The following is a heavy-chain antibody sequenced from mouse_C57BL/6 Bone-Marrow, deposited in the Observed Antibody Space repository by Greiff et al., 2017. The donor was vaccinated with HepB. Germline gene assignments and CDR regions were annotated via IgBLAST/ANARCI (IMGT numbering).Heavy chain of an antibody. D-gene: IGHD2-5*01. V-gene: IGHV1-82*01. CDR1: GYAFSSSW. J-gene: IGHJ3*01. Sequence: VKLMESGPELVKPGASVKISCKASGYAFSSSWMNWVKQRPGKGLEWIGRIYPGDGDTNYNGKFKGKATLTADKSSSTAYMQLSSLTSEDSAVYFCARLYSNYDGFAYWGQGTLVTVSA. CDR2: IYPGDGDT. CDR3: ARLYSNYDGFAY.